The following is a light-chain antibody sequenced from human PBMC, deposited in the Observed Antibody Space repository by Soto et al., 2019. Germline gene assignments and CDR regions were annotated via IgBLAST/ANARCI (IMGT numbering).Light chain of an antibody. V-gene: IGLV3-21*04. CDR2: YDS. CDR3: QVWDSSSDHCV. J-gene: IGLJ1*01. CDR1: NIGSKS. Sequence: SYELTQPPSVSVAPGKTARITCGGNNIGSKSVHWYQQKPGQAPVLVIYYDSDRPSGIPERFSGSNSGNTATLTISRVEAGDEADYYCQVWDSSSDHCVFGTRTKVTVL.